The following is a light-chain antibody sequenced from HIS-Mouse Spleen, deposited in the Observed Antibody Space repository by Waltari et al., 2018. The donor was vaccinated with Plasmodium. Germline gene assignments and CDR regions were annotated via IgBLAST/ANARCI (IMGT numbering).Light chain of an antibody. Sequence: DIVMSQSPDSLAVSLGERATINCKSSQSVLYIVNNKNNLAWYQQKPGQPPKLLIYWGSTREAGVPDQFSSGRSWTDVTLPISSLQAEDDAVYYCQQYYSTPLTFGGGTKVEIK. CDR3: QQYYSTPLT. CDR1: QSVLYIVNNKNN. V-gene: IGKV4-1*01. CDR2: WGS. J-gene: IGKJ4*01.